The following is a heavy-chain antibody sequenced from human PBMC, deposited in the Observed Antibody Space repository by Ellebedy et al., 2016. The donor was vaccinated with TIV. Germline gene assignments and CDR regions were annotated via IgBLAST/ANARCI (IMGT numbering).Heavy chain of an antibody. J-gene: IGHJ4*02. V-gene: IGHV3-53*01. CDR1: GFTVSSNY. D-gene: IGHD6-19*01. Sequence: GESLKISCAASGFTVSSNYMSWVRQAPGKGLEWVSVIYSGGSTYYADSVKGRFTISRDNSKNTLYLQMNSLRAEDTAVYYCARAYSSGWYGGAFDYWGQGTLVTVSS. CDR3: ARAYSSGWYGGAFDY. CDR2: IYSGGST.